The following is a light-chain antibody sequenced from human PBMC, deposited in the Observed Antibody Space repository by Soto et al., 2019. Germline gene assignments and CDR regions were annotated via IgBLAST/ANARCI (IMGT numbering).Light chain of an antibody. J-gene: IGKJ1*01. CDR3: QPYNNWPRT. Sequence: PGERATLSCRASQSVGINVAWYQQKPGQAPRLLIYGSSSRATGVPARLSGSGSGTEFTLTITSLQSEDSAVYFCQPYNNWPRTFGQGTKVDIK. CDR1: QSVGIN. V-gene: IGKV3-15*01. CDR2: GSS.